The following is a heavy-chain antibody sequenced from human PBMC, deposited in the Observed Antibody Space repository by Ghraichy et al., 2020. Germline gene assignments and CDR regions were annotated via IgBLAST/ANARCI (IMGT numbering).Heavy chain of an antibody. V-gene: IGHV3-21*01. J-gene: IGHJ5*02. CDR2: ISSSSSYI. Sequence: GGSLRLSCAASGFTFSSYSMNWVRQAPGKGLEWVSSISSSSSYIYYADSVKGRFTISRDNAKNSLYLQMNSLRAEDTAVYYCARGGPDYGGGRGWFDPWGQGTLVTVSS. CDR1: GFTFSSYS. CDR3: ARGGPDYGGGRGWFDP. D-gene: IGHD4-23*01.